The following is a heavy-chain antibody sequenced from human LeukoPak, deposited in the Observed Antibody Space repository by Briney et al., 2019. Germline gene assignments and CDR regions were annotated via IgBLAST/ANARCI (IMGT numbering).Heavy chain of an antibody. CDR2: ISYDGSNK. V-gene: IGHV3-30*04. J-gene: IGHJ4*02. Sequence: PGGSLRLSCAASGFTFSSYAMHWVRQAPGKGLEWVAVISYDGSNKYYADSVKGRFTISRDNSENTLFLQMDSLRAEDTAAYYCAKASTTNTRYFDYWGQGTLVTVSS. D-gene: IGHD1-1*01. CDR1: GFTFSSYA. CDR3: AKASTTNTRYFDY.